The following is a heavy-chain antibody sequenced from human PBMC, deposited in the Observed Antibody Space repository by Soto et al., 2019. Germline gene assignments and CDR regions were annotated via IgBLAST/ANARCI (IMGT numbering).Heavy chain of an antibody. D-gene: IGHD5-12*01. CDR3: TTAPRRVPTIT. J-gene: IGHJ4*02. CDR1: GFTFSTSI. CDR2: ITSSSSHM. Sequence: EEQLVESGGGLVKPGWSLRLSCAASGFTFSTSIMNWVRQAPGTGLEWVSSITSSSSHMFYADSVKGRFTISRDNARNSLYLQMNSLRAEDTAIYYCTTAPRRVPTITWGQGTLVTVSP. V-gene: IGHV3-21*06.